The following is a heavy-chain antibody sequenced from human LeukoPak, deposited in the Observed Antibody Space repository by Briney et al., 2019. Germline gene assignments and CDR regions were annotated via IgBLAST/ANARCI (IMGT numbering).Heavy chain of an antibody. CDR2: INPSGGST. Sequence: GASVKVSCKASGYTFTSYYMHWVRQAPGQGLEWMGIINPSGGSTSYAQKFQGRVTMTRDTSTSTVYMELSSLRSDDTAVYYCARCPGLVSGEGYFDYWGQGTLVTVSS. CDR3: ARCPGLVSGEGYFDY. V-gene: IGHV1-46*01. D-gene: IGHD3-10*01. CDR1: GYTFTSYY. J-gene: IGHJ4*02.